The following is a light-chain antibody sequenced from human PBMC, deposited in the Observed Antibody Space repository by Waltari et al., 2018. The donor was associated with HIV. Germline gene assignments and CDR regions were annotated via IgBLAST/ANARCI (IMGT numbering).Light chain of an antibody. CDR1: SSDVGGYNY. Sequence: QSALTKPASVSGSPGQSITIPCTGTSSDVGGYNYVPWYQQHPGKAPKLRIYDVTNRPSGVSNRFSGSKSGNTASLTISGLQLEDEADYYCSSYTSSSTWVFGGGTKLTVL. V-gene: IGLV2-14*03. CDR3: SSYTSSSTWV. J-gene: IGLJ3*02. CDR2: DVT.